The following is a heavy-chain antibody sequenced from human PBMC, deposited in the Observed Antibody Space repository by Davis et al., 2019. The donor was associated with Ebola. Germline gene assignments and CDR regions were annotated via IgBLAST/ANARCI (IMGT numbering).Heavy chain of an antibody. CDR2: IKQDGSEK. D-gene: IGHD1-26*01. J-gene: IGHJ4*02. CDR3: TGQVGADDY. CDR1: GFTFSSYW. Sequence: GESLKISCAASGFTFSSYWMSWVRQAPGKGLEWVANIKQDGSEKYYVDSVKGRFTISRDNAKNSLYLQMNSLKTEDTAVYYCTGQVGADDYWGQGTLVTVSS. V-gene: IGHV3-7*03.